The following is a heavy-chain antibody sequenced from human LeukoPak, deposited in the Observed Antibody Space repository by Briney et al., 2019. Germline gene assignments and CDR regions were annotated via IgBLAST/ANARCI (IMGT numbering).Heavy chain of an antibody. V-gene: IGHV4-59*01. D-gene: IGHD4-11*01. J-gene: IGHJ4*02. CDR3: ARRPLYTGFDL. Sequence: PSETLSLTCRVFWGSRSDYYLSLIRQSPGEGLGWIGLIYFTGSTSYNPSLKSRVTISLNASKNQVSLKMTFVTAADTAVYYCARRPLYTGFDLWGQGTLVTVSS. CDR1: WGSRSDYY. CDR2: IYFTGST.